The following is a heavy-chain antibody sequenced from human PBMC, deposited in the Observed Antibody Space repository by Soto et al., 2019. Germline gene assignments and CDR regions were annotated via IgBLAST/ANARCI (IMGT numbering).Heavy chain of an antibody. CDR3: AREGSYSAYNFAHGIQLWSFDF. Sequence: LSLTCTVSGGSINTFYWSWVRQPAGKGLEWIGRIFSSGSTSFNPSLESRVAMSVDTSKNHFSLNLSSVTAADMAVYYCAREGSYSAYNFAHGIQLWSFDFWGQGTLVTVSS. CDR2: IFSSGST. J-gene: IGHJ4*02. CDR1: GGSINTFY. V-gene: IGHV4-4*07. D-gene: IGHD5-12*01.